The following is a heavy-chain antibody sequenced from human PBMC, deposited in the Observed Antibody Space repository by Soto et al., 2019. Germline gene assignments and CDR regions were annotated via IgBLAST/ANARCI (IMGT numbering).Heavy chain of an antibody. CDR2: INPKSDDT. J-gene: IGHJ5*02. V-gene: IGHV1-2*02. Sequence: ASVKVSCKASGYPFSDNQIHWLRRAPGQGLEWMGRINPKSDDTNYAQKFQGRATMTRDTSIDTAYSELTGLTSDDTATYYCARKHSLDYIRWGLDPWGQGTLVTVSS. D-gene: IGHD4-4*01. CDR1: GYPFSDNQ. CDR3: ARKHSLDYIRWGLDP.